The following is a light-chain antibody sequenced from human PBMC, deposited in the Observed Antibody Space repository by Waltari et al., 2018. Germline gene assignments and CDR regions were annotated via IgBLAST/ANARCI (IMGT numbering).Light chain of an antibody. CDR2: AAS. CDR1: QGISSY. V-gene: IGKV1-9*01. CDR3: QQLNSYPPWT. J-gene: IGKJ1*01. Sequence: IQLTQSPSSLSASVGDRVTITCRASQGISSYLAWYQQKPGKAPKLLIYAASTLQSGVPSRFSGSGSGTDFTLTIISLQPEDCATYYCQQLNSYPPWTFGQGTKVEIK.